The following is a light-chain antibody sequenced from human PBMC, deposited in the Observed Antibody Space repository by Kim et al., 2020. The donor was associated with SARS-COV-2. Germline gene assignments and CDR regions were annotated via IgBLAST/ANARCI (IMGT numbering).Light chain of an antibody. CDR2: ETS. J-gene: IGKJ4*01. CDR3: QQRYNWPLT. Sequence: EIVFTQSPATLSLSPGERATLSCRASQSVGNSLAWFQQKPGQAPRLLIFETSNRATGIPARFSGSGSGTAFTLTISSLEPEDFAVYYCQQRYNWPLTFGGGTKVEI. CDR1: QSVGNS. V-gene: IGKV3-11*01.